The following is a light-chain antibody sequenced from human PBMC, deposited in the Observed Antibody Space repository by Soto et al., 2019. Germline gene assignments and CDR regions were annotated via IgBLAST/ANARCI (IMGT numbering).Light chain of an antibody. Sequence: EIVMTQSPATLSVSPGERATLSCRASQNINNNLAWYQQKPGQVPRLLIYHASTGATGIPARFSGSGSGTELTLTISSVPSEDFAVYYCQQYNDWPLTFGGGTKVEIK. V-gene: IGKV3-15*01. CDR3: QQYNDWPLT. J-gene: IGKJ4*01. CDR2: HAS. CDR1: QNINNN.